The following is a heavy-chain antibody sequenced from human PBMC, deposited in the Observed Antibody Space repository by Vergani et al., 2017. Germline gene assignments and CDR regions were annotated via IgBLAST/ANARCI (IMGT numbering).Heavy chain of an antibody. V-gene: IGHV1-69*13. J-gene: IGHJ4*01. CDR2: IIPIFGTA. D-gene: IGHD3-9*01. CDR3: AEDDWLYDIITGSTKNY. CDR1: GGTFSSYA. Sequence: QVQLVQSGAEVKKPGSSVKVSCKASGGTFSSYAISWVRQAPGQGLEWMGRIIPIFGTANYAQKFQGRVTITADESTSTAYMELSSLRSKHTAMYYCAEDDWLYDIITGSTKNYWSQGWLVTVSS.